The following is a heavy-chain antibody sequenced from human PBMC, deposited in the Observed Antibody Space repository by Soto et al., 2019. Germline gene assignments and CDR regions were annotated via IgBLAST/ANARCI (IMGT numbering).Heavy chain of an antibody. V-gene: IGHV4-4*02. J-gene: IGHJ4*02. CDR3: AHRPIVGAAI. Sequence: PSETLSLTCGVFGGSISNSNWWTWVRQPPGKGLEWIGEIYHTGSTNYNSSLMSRVTISLDKPNNQFSLKLSSVTAADTAVYYCAHRPIVGAAIWGQGTLLTVSS. CDR2: IYHTGST. CDR1: GGSISNSNW. D-gene: IGHD1-26*01.